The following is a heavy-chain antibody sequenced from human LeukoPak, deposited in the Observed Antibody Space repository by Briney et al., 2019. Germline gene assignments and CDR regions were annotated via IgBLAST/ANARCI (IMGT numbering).Heavy chain of an antibody. CDR1: GGSFSGYY. D-gene: IGHD6-13*01. CDR3: ARGGHCSSWRLIDY. CDR2: INHSGST. Sequence: PSETLSLTCAVYGGSFSGYYWSWIRQPPGKGLEWIGEINHSGSTNYNPSLKSRVTISVDTSRNQFSLKLSSVTAADTAVYYCARGGHCSSWRLIDYWGQGTLVTVSS. J-gene: IGHJ4*02. V-gene: IGHV4-34*01.